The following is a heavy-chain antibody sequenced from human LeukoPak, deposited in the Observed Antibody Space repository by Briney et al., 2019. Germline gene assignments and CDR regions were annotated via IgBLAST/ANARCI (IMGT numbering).Heavy chain of an antibody. J-gene: IGHJ5*02. CDR1: GYTFTSYY. D-gene: IGHD1-26*01. Sequence: REASVKVSCKASGYTFTSYYMHWVRQAPGQGLEWMGLINPTGGSTGYAQKFQGRVTMTRDMSTSTDYMELSSLRSEDTAIYYCARDNSVGDNAWWFDPWGQGTLVTVSS. CDR3: ARDNSVGDNAWWFDP. V-gene: IGHV1-46*01. CDR2: INPTGGST.